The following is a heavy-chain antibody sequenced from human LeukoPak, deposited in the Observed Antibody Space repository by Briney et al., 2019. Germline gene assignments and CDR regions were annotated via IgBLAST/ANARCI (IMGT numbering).Heavy chain of an antibody. CDR3: ARYGDXXXYFDY. CDR2: VYTSEDA. J-gene: IGHJ4*02. V-gene: IGHV4-4*07. D-gene: IGHD2-21*02. Sequence: PSETLSLTCSVSGGSLSSYYWSWIRQPAGKGLEWIGRVYTSEDAKYNPSLESRVSMSLDTSKNQFSLNSSSVTAADTAVYYCARYGDXXXYFDYWGQGTLVTVSS. CDR1: GGSLSSYY.